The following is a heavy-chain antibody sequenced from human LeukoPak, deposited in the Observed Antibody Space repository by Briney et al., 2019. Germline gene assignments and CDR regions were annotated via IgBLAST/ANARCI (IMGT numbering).Heavy chain of an antibody. CDR2: INPNSGGT. J-gene: IGHJ4*02. Sequence: ASVKVSCKASGYTFTGYYMHWVRQAPGQGLEWMGRINPNSGGTSYAQKFQGRVTMTRDTSISTAYMELSSLGSDDTAVYYCARVGYCSSSSCPSYFDYWGQGTLVTVSS. V-gene: IGHV1-2*06. D-gene: IGHD2-2*01. CDR3: ARVGYCSSSSCPSYFDY. CDR1: GYTFTGYY.